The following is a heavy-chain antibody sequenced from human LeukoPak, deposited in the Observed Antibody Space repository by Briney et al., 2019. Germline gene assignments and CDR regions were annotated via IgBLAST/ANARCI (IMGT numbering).Heavy chain of an antibody. CDR1: GFTFSSYA. J-gene: IGHJ1*01. D-gene: IGHD3-3*01. CDR3: ARSSSYYDFWSGYQPGAVRAEYFRH. CDR2: ISGSGGST. V-gene: IGHV3-23*01. Sequence: GGSLRLSCAASGFTFSSYAMSWVRQAPGKGLEWVSAISGSGGSTYYADSVKGRFTISRDNSKNTLYLQMNSLRAEDTAVYYCARSSSYYDFWSGYQPGAVRAEYFRHWGQGTLVTVSS.